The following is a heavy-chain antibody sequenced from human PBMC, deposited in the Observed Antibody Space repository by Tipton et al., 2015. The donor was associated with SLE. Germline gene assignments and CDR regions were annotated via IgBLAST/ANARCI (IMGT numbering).Heavy chain of an antibody. J-gene: IGHJ4*02. Sequence: QLVQSGAEVKKPGESLRISCKGSEYNFTNYWITWVRQTPGKGLEWVGTIDPSDSYTTYRPSLQGHVTISADKSISTAYLQWSSLKASDTAMYYWVSSDLPDSDYWGQGTLVTVSS. CDR2: IDPSDSYT. V-gene: IGHV5-10-1*01. CDR1: EYNFTNYW. CDR3: VSSDLPDSDY. D-gene: IGHD2-8*01.